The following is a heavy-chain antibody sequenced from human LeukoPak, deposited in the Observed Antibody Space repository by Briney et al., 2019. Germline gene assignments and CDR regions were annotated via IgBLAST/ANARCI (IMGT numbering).Heavy chain of an antibody. CDR1: GGSISTYY. CDR2: IYYSGST. Sequence: KTSETLSLTCTVSGGSISTYYWSWIRQPPGKGLEWIGYIYYSGSTNYNPSFKSRVTISVDTSKNQFSLKLSSVTAADTAVYYCASMRLTIDYWGQGTLVTVSS. J-gene: IGHJ4*02. CDR3: ASMRLTIDY. D-gene: IGHD2-2*01. V-gene: IGHV4-59*08.